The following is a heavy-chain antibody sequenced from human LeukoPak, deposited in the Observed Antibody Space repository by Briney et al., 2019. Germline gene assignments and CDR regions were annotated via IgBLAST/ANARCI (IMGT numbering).Heavy chain of an antibody. D-gene: IGHD4-17*01. CDR2: IWYDGSNK. CDR1: GFTFSSYG. V-gene: IGHV3-33*01. J-gene: IGHJ4*02. Sequence: GRSLRLSCAASGFTFSSYGMHWVRQAPGKGLEWVAVIWYDGSNKYYADSVKGRFTISRDNSKNTLYLQMNSLNTEDTAAYYCATDQRTVTTDYWGQGTLVTVSS. CDR3: ATDQRTVTTDY.